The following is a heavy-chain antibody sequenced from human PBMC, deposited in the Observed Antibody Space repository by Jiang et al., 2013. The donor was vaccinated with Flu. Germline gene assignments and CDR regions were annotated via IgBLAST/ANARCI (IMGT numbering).Heavy chain of an antibody. Sequence: VQLVESGGGLVQPGDSLRISCAASGFTFSRYWMSWVRQGPGKGLEWVGNIKNDGSETKYADSVKGRFTISRDNVQNSLFLQMNNLKAEDTAVYYCARDWGGXYNYYGAYWGQGTLITVSS. V-gene: IGHV3-7*01. D-gene: IGHD5-24*01. CDR3: ARDWGGXYNYYGAY. J-gene: IGHJ4*02. CDR1: GFTFSRYW. CDR2: IKNDGSET.